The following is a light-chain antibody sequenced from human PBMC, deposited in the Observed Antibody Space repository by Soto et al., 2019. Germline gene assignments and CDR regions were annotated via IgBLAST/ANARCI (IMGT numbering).Light chain of an antibody. Sequence: QSALTQPASXXXXXXXXXXISCTGTSSDVGGYNYVSWYQQHPGKAPKLMIYEVSNRPSGVSNRFSGSKSGNTASLTISGLQAEDEADYYCSSYTRNSTLVFGGGTKLTVL. CDR3: SSYTRNSTLV. V-gene: IGLV2-14*01. CDR1: SSDVGGYNY. CDR2: EVS. J-gene: IGLJ2*01.